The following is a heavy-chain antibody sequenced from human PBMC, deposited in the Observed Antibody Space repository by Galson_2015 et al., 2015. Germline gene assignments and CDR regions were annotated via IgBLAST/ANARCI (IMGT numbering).Heavy chain of an antibody. CDR3: AHRHGECTSGICYGWGYFDY. J-gene: IGHJ4*02. V-gene: IGHV2-5*02. D-gene: IGHD2-15*01. CDR2: IYWDDDK. Sequence: PALVKPTQTLTLTCTFSGFSLGTGGVGVGWIRQPPGKALEWLALIYWDDDKRYSPSLKSRLTITKDTSKNQVVLTMTNMDPVDTAIYYCAHRHGECTSGICYGWGYFDYWGQGTLVTVSS. CDR1: GFSLGTGGVG.